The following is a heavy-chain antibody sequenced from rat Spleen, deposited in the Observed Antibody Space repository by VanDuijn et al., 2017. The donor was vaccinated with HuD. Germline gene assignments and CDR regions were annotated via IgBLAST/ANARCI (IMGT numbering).Heavy chain of an antibody. CDR2: ISLDGGRN. J-gene: IGHJ2*01. Sequence: EVQLVESGGGLEQPGRSLKLSCAASGFTFSNYGMAWVRQVPTKGLEWVATISLDGGRNFYRDSVKGRFTMSSDNAQKTLYLQRNSLRSEDTATYYCTRGGNYALDAWGQGVMVTVSS. CDR1: GFTFSNYG. D-gene: IGHD1-11*01. V-gene: IGHV5-29*01. CDR3: TRGGNYALDA.